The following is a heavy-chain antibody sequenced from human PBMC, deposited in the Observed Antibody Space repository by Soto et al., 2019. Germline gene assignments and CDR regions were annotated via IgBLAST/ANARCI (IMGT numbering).Heavy chain of an antibody. Sequence: GGSLRLSCAASGFTFNNYAVSWARQTPGKGLEWVATISASGAYTFYADSVKGRFTISRDNSQNTLFLHMRSLRAGDKATYYCAKEVIAARPYYFDHWGQGTLVTVSS. D-gene: IGHD6-6*01. CDR3: AKEVIAARPYYFDH. V-gene: IGHV3-23*01. CDR1: GFTFNNYA. CDR2: ISASGAYT. J-gene: IGHJ4*02.